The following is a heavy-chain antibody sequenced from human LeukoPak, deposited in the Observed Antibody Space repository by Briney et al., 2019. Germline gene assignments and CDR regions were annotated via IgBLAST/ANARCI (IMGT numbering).Heavy chain of an antibody. Sequence: PSETLSLTCTVSGGSISSSSYYWGWIRQPPGTGLEWIGSIYYSGSTYYNPSLKSRVTISVDTSKNQFSLKLSSVTAADTAVYYCARDLHRKWIQLWFPPGFDYWGQGTLVTVSS. D-gene: IGHD5-18*01. V-gene: IGHV4-39*07. J-gene: IGHJ4*02. CDR2: IYYSGST. CDR3: ARDLHRKWIQLWFPPGFDY. CDR1: GGSISSSSYY.